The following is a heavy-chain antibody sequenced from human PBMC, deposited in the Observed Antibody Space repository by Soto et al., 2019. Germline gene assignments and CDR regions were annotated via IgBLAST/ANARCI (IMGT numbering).Heavy chain of an antibody. CDR3: ARDPIAARPDIDY. CDR2: INAGNGNT. Sequence: RASVKVSCKASGYTFTSYAMHWVRQAPGQRLEWMGWINAGNGNTKYSQKFQGRVTITRDTSASTAYMELSSLRSEDTAVYYCARDPIAARPDIDYWGQGTLVTVSS. D-gene: IGHD6-6*01. V-gene: IGHV1-3*01. CDR1: GYTFTSYA. J-gene: IGHJ4*02.